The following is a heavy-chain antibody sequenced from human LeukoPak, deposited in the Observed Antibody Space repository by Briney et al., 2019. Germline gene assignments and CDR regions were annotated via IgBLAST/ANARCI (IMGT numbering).Heavy chain of an antibody. Sequence: GGSLRLSCAASGFTFSSYSMNWVRQAPGKGLEWVSFISSSSSYIYYADSVKGRFTISRDNSKNTLYLQMSSLRAEDTAVYYCAKGGGFDWLNYYYMDVWGKGTPVTVSS. V-gene: IGHV3-21*04. CDR1: GFTFSSYS. CDR2: ISSSSSYI. J-gene: IGHJ6*03. CDR3: AKGGGFDWLNYYYMDV. D-gene: IGHD3-9*01.